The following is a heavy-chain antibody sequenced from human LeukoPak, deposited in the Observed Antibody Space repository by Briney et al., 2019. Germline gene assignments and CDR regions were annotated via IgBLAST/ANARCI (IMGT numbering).Heavy chain of an antibody. CDR1: GGSFSGYY. J-gene: IGHJ3*01. D-gene: IGHD6-13*01. CDR2: VYYTGST. V-gene: IGHV4-59*01. Sequence: SETLSLTCAIYGGSFSGYYWSWVRQPPGKGLEWIGFVYYTGSTNYSPSLKSRVTISVDTSKNQFSLKLRSVTAADTAVYYCARISSSNWYNERGAFDVWGQGTMVTVSS. CDR3: ARISSSNWYNERGAFDV.